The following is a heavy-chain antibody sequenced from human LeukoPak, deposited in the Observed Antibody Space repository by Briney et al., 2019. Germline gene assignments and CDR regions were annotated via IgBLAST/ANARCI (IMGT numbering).Heavy chain of an antibody. CDR3: VTGFTTMAVDYFDY. CDR1: GKTPTDLS. CDR2: SDPEDGER. J-gene: IGHJ4*02. D-gene: IGHD5-18*01. Sequence: GASVKVSCKVPGKTPTDLSIYWWRHPPGKGLEWLGGSDPEDGERIYAQMFQGRVTMTEDTSIDTAYMELSSLRSEDTAVYYCVTGFTTMAVDYFDYWGQGTLVTVSP. V-gene: IGHV1-24*01.